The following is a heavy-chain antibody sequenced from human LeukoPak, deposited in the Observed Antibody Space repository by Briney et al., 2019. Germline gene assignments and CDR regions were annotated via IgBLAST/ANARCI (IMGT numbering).Heavy chain of an antibody. J-gene: IGHJ5*02. CDR2: INIGGTNT. Sequence: PGGSLRLSCAASGLTFSDHYMSWIRQAPGKGLEWLSYINIGGTNTHYADSVKGRFTISRDNAKKSLYSEMTNLRAEDTAVYYCATDGAGFDTWGQGVLVTVSS. CDR1: GLTFSDHY. CDR3: ATDGAGFDT. V-gene: IGHV3-11*01.